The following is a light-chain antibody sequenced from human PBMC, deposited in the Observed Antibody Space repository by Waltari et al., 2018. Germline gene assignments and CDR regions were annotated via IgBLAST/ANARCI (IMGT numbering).Light chain of an antibody. J-gene: IGLJ2*01. V-gene: IGLV2-8*01. CDR1: NSDVGGYNY. CDR3: SSYAGNNNLV. Sequence: QSALTQPPSASGSLGQSVTISCTGTNSDVGGYNYVSWSKQHPGKAPKLMIYEVSKRPSGVPDRFSGSKSGNTASLTVSGLQAEDEADYYCSSYAGNNNLVFGGGTKLTVL. CDR2: EVS.